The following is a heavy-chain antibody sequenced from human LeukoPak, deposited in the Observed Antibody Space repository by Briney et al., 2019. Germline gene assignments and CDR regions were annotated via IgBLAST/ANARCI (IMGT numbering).Heavy chain of an antibody. V-gene: IGHV1-2*02. CDR1: GYTFTGYY. Sequence: ASVKVSCKASGYTFTGYYMHWVRQAPGQGLEWMGWINPNSGGTNYAQKFQGRVTMTTDTSTSTAYMELRSLRSDDTAVYYCARPSYSSSWHPFDYWGQGTLVTVSS. D-gene: IGHD6-13*01. J-gene: IGHJ4*02. CDR3: ARPSYSSSWHPFDY. CDR2: INPNSGGT.